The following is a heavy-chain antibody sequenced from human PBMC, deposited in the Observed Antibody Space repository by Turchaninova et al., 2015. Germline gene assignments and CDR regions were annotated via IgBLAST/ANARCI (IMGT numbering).Heavy chain of an antibody. CDR1: GYSISSGYY. CDR3: ARAPVDTAMAEFDY. J-gene: IGHJ4*02. V-gene: IGHV4-38-2*01. CDR2: IYHSGST. D-gene: IGHD5-18*01. Sequence: QVQLQESGPGLVKPSETLSLTCAVSGYSISSGYYWGWIRQPPGKGLEWIGSIYHSGSTYYNPSLKRRGTMSGDTPKNQFSLKPSSWTAADTAVYYCARAPVDTAMAEFDYWGQGTLVTVSS.